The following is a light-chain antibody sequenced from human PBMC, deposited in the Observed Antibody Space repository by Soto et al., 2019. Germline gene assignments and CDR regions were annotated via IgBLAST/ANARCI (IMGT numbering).Light chain of an antibody. CDR3: QSYDSSLSNSGCV. CDR2: AVS. Sequence: QSVLTQPASVSGSPGQSITISCTGTSSDVGSYNYVSWYQQYPGKAPKLMIFAVSNRPSGVSNRFSGSKSGNTASLTISGLQAEDEADYYCQSYDSSLSNSGCVFGTGTKVTVL. CDR1: SSDVGSYNY. V-gene: IGLV2-14*01. J-gene: IGLJ1*01.